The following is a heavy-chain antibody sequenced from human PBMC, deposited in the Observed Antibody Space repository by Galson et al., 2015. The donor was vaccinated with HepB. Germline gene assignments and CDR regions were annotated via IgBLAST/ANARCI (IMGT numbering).Heavy chain of an antibody. Sequence: SVKVSCKASGYTFTSYYVHWVRQAPGQGLEWMGVINPSGGSTSYAQKFQGRVTMTRDTSTSTVYMEMSSLRSEDTAVYYCARFPYGYFDYWGQGTLVTVSS. CDR3: ARFPYGYFDY. CDR2: INPSGGST. CDR1: GYTFTSYY. J-gene: IGHJ4*02. D-gene: IGHD4-17*01. V-gene: IGHV1-46*01.